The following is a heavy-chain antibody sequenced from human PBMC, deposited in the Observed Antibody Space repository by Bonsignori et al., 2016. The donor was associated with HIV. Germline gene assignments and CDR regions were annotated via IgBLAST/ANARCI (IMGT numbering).Heavy chain of an antibody. J-gene: IGHJ6*03. CDR3: AKTKGGQWFGEKHYMDV. CDR2: IGGSGTTT. V-gene: IGHV3-23*01. Sequence: WIRQPPGKGLEWVSAIGGSGTTTYYADSVKGRFTISRDNSKNTLSLNMSSLRVEDTALYYCAKTKGGQWFGEKHYMDVWGKGTAVTVSS. D-gene: IGHD3-10*01.